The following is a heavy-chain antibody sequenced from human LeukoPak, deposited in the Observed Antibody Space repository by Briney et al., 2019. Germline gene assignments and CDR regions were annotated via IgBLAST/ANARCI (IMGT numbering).Heavy chain of an antibody. Sequence: GGSLRLSCAASGFTFSSYAMSWVRQAPGKGLEWVSALSGSAGSTYYADSVTGRFTISRDNSKNTLYLQMSSLRAEDTAVYYCAKRGAEVGATVAPGDYWGQGTLVTVSS. CDR3: AKRGAEVGATVAPGDY. CDR1: GFTFSSYA. V-gene: IGHV3-23*01. J-gene: IGHJ4*02. CDR2: LSGSAGST. D-gene: IGHD1-26*01.